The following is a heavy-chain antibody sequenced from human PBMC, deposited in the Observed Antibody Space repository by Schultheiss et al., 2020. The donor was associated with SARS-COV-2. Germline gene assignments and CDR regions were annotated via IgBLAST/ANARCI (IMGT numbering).Heavy chain of an antibody. V-gene: IGHV3-30*04. CDR1: GFTFSSYA. CDR2: ISYDGSNK. Sequence: GGSLRLSCAASGFTFSSYAMHWVRQAPGKGLEWVAVISYDGSNKYYADSVKGRFTISRDNSKNTLFLQMNSLKTEDTAVYYCTPRPIAAAVNSIDYWGQGSLVTVSS. J-gene: IGHJ4*02. D-gene: IGHD6-13*01. CDR3: TPRPIAAAVNSIDY.